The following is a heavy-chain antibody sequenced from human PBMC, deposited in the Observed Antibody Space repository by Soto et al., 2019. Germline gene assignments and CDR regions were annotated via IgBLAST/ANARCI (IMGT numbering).Heavy chain of an antibody. CDR3: VNRTVSNVACFGP. Sequence: SGPTLVNPTQTLTLNCAFSGLSLSTTGEGVGWFRQPPGKAPEWLALIYWDDDVRYSPSLRNRLTITKDTSENQVVLTMTNIDPLDTATYYCVNRTVSNVACFGPWGQGILVTVSS. D-gene: IGHD4-4*01. CDR1: GLSLSTTGEG. V-gene: IGHV2-5*02. J-gene: IGHJ5*02. CDR2: IYWDDDV.